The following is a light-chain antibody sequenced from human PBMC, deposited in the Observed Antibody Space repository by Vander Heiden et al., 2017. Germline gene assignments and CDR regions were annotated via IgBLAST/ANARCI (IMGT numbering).Light chain of an antibody. J-gene: IGKJ1*01. CDR2: AAS. Sequence: DIQMTQSPSSLSASVGDRVTITCRASQSISSYLNWYQQKPGKAPKLLIYAASSLQSGVPSRFSGSRSGTDFTLTISSLQPEDFATYYCQQSDSTLRTFGQGTKVEIK. V-gene: IGKV1-39*01. CDR1: QSISSY. CDR3: QQSDSTLRT.